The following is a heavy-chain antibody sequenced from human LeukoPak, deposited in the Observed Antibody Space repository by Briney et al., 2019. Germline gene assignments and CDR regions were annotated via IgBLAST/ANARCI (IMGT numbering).Heavy chain of an antibody. V-gene: IGHV3-9*03. CDR3: AKGVSGDYGAFHI. J-gene: IGHJ3*02. CDR2: ISWNSGSI. Sequence: GRSLRLSCAASGFTFDDYAMHWVRQAPGKGLEWVSGISWNSGSIGYADSVKGRFTISRDNAKNSLYLQMNSLRAEDMALYYCAKGVSGDYGAFHIWCQGTMVTVSS. D-gene: IGHD4-17*01. CDR1: GFTFDDYA.